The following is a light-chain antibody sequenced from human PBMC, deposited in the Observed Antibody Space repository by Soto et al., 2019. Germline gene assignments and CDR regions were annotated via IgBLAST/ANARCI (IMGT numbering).Light chain of an antibody. CDR2: KAS. V-gene: IGKV1-5*03. CDR3: QQYNSYPS. Sequence: DIQMTQSPSTLSASVGDRVTITCRASQSISSWLAWYQQKPGKAPKLLIYKASSLESGVRSRFSGSGSGTEFTLAISSLQPDDVATYYCQQYNSYPSFGGGTKVEIK. CDR1: QSISSW. J-gene: IGKJ4*01.